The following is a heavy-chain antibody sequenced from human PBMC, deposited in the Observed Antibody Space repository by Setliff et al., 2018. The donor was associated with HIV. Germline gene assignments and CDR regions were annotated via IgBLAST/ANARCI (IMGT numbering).Heavy chain of an antibody. J-gene: IGHJ6*02. CDR1: GYTFTSYG. Sequence: GASVKVSCKPSGYTFTSYGLSWVRQAPGQGLEWMGWISTYSDEASDAENLQGRVTMTTDTSTSTAYMDLRSLTFDDTAVYYCARDVDHMMGVWGQGTPVTVSS. CDR3: ARDVDHMMGV. CDR2: ISTYSDEA. V-gene: IGHV1-18*01.